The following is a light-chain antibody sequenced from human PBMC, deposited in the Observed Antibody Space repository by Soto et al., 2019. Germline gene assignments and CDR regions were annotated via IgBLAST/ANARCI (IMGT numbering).Light chain of an antibody. CDR1: SSDVGDYDY. J-gene: IGLJ1*01. CDR3: SSYTTSSTRV. V-gene: IGLV2-14*03. Sequence: QSALTQPASVSGSPGQSITISCTGTSSDVGDYDYVSWYQQHPDKAPKLMIYEVSYRPSGVSNRFSGSKSVNTATLTISGLQAEDEADYYCSSYTTSSTRVFGTGTKLTVL. CDR2: EVS.